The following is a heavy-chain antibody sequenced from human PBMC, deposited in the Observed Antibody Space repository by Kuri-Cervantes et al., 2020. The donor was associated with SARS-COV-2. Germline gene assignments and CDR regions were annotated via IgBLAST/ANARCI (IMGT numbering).Heavy chain of an antibody. V-gene: IGHV4-61*08. CDR3: ARDWAAQAPPGMDV. Sequence: SETLSLTCTVSGETISGSDFYWSWIRQPPGKGLEWIGYIYYSGSTIYNPSLKSRVTISLDTSKNQFSLKLNSVTAADTAVYYCARDWAAQAPPGMDVWGQGTTVTVFS. D-gene: IGHD6-25*01. CDR2: IYYSGST. CDR1: GETISGSDFY. J-gene: IGHJ6*02.